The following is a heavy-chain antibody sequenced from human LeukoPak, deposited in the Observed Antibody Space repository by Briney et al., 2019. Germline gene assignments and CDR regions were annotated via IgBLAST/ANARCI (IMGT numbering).Heavy chain of an antibody. V-gene: IGHV3-30-3*01. J-gene: IGHJ4*02. CDR3: ARAYYGDYGGGFDY. CDR1: GFTFSSYA. CDR2: ISYDGSNK. Sequence: GGSLRLSCAASGFTFSSYAMHWVRQAPGKGLEWVAVISYDGSNKYYADSVKGRFTISRDNSKNTLYLQMNSLRAEDTAVYYCARAYYGDYGGGFDYWGQGTLVTVSS. D-gene: IGHD4-17*01.